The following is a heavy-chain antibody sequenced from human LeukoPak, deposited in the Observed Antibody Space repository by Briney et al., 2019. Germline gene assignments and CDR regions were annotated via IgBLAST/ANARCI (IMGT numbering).Heavy chain of an antibody. V-gene: IGHV3-66*01. Sequence: SGGSLRLSCAVSGFTVSSNYMSWVRQAPGKGLEWVSVIYSDRSTYYADSVKGRFTISRDNAKNSLYLQMNSLRAEDTAVYYCARAVGDGYNYMGYFDYWGQGTLATVSS. CDR1: GFTVSSNY. D-gene: IGHD5-24*01. CDR3: ARAVGDGYNYMGYFDY. CDR2: IYSDRST. J-gene: IGHJ4*02.